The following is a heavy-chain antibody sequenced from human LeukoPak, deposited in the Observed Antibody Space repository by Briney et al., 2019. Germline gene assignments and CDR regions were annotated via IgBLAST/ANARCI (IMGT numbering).Heavy chain of an antibody. J-gene: IGHJ5*02. CDR3: ARAPSGVGATRLNWFDP. CDR1: GYTFTSYD. V-gene: IGHV1-8*01. CDR2: MNPNSGNT. D-gene: IGHD1-26*01. Sequence: VASVKVSCKASGYTFTSYDINWVRQATGQGLEWMGWMNPNSGNTGYAQKFQGRVTMTRSTAINTAYMELSSLGSEDTAVYYCARAPSGVGATRLNWFDPWGQGTLVTVSS.